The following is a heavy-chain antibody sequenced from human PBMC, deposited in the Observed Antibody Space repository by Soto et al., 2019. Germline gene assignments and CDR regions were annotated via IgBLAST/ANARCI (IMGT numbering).Heavy chain of an antibody. CDR3: AKGLNGELND. CDR2: ISSDDRNI. J-gene: IGHJ3*01. CDR1: GFTFSIFD. D-gene: IGHD1-1*01. V-gene: IGHV3-30*18. Sequence: QVQLVESGGGVVQPGRSLRLSCVASGFTFSIFDMHWVRQAPGKGLEWVTLISSDDRNIYYADSVQGRFTVSRDDSRTTLYLQMNSLRPEDMAVYYGAKGLNGELNDWGQGTMVTVSS.